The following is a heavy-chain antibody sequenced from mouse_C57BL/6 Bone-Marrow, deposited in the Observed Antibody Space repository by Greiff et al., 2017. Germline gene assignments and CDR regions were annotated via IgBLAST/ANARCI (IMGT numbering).Heavy chain of an antibody. Sequence: EVKLMESGEGLVKPGGSLKLSCAASGFTFSSYAMSWVRQTPEKRLEWVAYISSGGDYIYYADTVKGRFTISRDNARNTLYLQMSSLKSEDIAMYYCTRERYYYGSSYDYFDYWGQGTTLTVSS. CDR3: TRERYYYGSSYDYFDY. CDR2: ISSGGDYI. D-gene: IGHD1-1*01. CDR1: GFTFSSYA. V-gene: IGHV5-9-1*02. J-gene: IGHJ2*01.